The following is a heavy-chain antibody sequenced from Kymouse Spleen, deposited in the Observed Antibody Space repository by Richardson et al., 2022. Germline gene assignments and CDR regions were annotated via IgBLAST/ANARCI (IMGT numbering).Heavy chain of an antibody. CDR3: TTEYSSSSGDAFDI. D-gene: IGHD6-6*01. CDR1: GFTFSNAW. V-gene: IGHV3-15*01. Sequence: EVQLVESGGGLVKPGGSLRLSCAASGFTFSNAWMSWVRQAPGKGLEWVGRIKSKTDGGTTDYAAPVKGRFTISRDDSKNTLYLQMNSLKTEDTAVYYCTTEYSSSSGDAFDIWGQGTMVTVSS. CDR2: IKSKTDGGTT. J-gene: IGHJ3*02.